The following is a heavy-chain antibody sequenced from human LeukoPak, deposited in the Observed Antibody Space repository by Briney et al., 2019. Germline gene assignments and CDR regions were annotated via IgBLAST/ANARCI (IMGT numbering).Heavy chain of an antibody. J-gene: IGHJ4*02. CDR1: GGSFSGYY. CDR2: INHSGST. CDR3: ARRGYYDSSGRRKPFDY. D-gene: IGHD3-22*01. V-gene: IGHV4-34*01. Sequence: SETLSLTCAVYGGSFSGYYWSWIRQPPGKGLEWIGEINHSGSTNYNPSLKSRVTISVDTSKNQFSLKLSSVTAADTAVYYCARRGYYDSSGRRKPFDYWGQGTLVTVSS.